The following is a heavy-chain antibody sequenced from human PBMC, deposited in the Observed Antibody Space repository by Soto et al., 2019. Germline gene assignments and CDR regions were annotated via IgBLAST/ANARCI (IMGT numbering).Heavy chain of an antibody. CDR3: VRLEYHFDC. J-gene: IGHJ4*02. CDR2: INQDGSEK. V-gene: IGHV3-7*01. D-gene: IGHD2-2*01. Sequence: GGSLRLSCAASGFSFSSYWMSWVRQAPGKGLEWVASINQDGSEKYYVDSVKGRFTISRDNAKNSLYLQMNSLRAEDTAVYYCVRLEYHFDCWGQGTLVTVSS. CDR1: GFSFSSYW.